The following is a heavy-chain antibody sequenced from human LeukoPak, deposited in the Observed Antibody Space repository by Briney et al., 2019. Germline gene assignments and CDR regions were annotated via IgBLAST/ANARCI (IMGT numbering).Heavy chain of an antibody. J-gene: IGHJ4*02. CDR2: INSYGAYT. CDR3: AKRDSSGSYFFDS. V-gene: IGHV3-23*01. D-gene: IGHD3-22*01. CDR1: GFTFSSRDW. Sequence: GGSLRLSCVASGFTFSSRDWMTWVRQAPGKGLEWVSSINSYGAYTFYSDSVRGRFTISRDNSKNTLYLQMNSLRAEDTAVFYCAKRDSSGSYFFDSWGQGTLVTVSS.